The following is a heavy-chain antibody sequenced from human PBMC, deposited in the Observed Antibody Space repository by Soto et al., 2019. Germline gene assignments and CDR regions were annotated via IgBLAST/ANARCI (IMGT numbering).Heavy chain of an antibody. V-gene: IGHV1-69*01. CDR3: AGGRIVVVGSRAYYGMDV. CDR1: GGTPSNSA. D-gene: IGHD3-22*01. Sequence: QVHLLLQSGAEVKKHGSSVKVSCKASGGTPSNSAISWVRQAPGQGLEWMGGIIPVFGRVKYAQNFQGRATITADESTNTAYMELSSLRPEDMAVYYCAGGRIVVVGSRAYYGMDVWGQGTTVTVSS. CDR2: IIPVFGRV. J-gene: IGHJ6*02.